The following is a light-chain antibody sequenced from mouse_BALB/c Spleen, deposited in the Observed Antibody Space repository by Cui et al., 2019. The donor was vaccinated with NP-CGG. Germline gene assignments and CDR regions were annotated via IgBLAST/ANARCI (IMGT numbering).Light chain of an antibody. CDR1: TGAVTTSNY. Sequence: QPVVTQESAPTTSPGETVTLTCRSGTGAVTTSNYANWVQEKPDHLFTGLIGGTNNRAPGVPARFSGSLIGDKAALTITGAQTEDEAIYFCALWYSNHWVFGGGTKLTVL. CDR3: ALWYSNHWV. J-gene: IGLJ1*01. CDR2: GTN. V-gene: IGLV1*01.